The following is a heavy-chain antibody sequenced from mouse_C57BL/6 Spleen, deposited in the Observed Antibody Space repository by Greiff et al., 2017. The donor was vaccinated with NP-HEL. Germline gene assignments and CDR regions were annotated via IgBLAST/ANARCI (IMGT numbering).Heavy chain of an antibody. D-gene: IGHD4-1*01. V-gene: IGHV1-50*01. CDR2: IDPSDSYT. CDR3: ARRDWDDY. CDR1: GYTFTSYW. J-gene: IGHJ2*01. Sequence: QVQLQQPGAELVKPGASVKLSCKASGYTFTSYWMQWVKQRPGQGLEWIGEIDPSDSYTNYNQKFKGKATLTVDTSSSTAYMQLSSLTSEDSAVYYCARRDWDDYWGQGTTLTVSS.